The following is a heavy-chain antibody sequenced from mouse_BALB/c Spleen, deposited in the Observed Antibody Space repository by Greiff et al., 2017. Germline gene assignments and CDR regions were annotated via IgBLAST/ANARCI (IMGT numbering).Heavy chain of an antibody. V-gene: IGHV1-87*01. D-gene: IGHD2-3*01. Sequence: QVQLQQSGAELARPGASVKLSCKASGYTFTSYWMQWVKQRPGQGLEWIGAIYPGDGDTRYTQKFKGKATLTADKSSSTAYMQLSSLASEDSAVYYCARWVDYWGQGTSVTVSS. CDR1: GYTFTSYW. CDR3: ARWVDY. CDR2: IYPGDGDT. J-gene: IGHJ4*01.